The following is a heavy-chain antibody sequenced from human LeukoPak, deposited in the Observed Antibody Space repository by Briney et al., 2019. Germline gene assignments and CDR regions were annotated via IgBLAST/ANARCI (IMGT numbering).Heavy chain of an antibody. Sequence: GGSLRLSCAASGFTFSSYAVPWVRQAPGKGLEWVAVISYDGSNKYYADSVKGRFTISRDNSKNTLYLQMNSLRAEDTAVYYCARDREWEPTYYFDYWGQGTLVTVSS. D-gene: IGHD1-26*01. CDR3: ARDREWEPTYYFDY. CDR2: ISYDGSNK. CDR1: GFTFSSYA. V-gene: IGHV3-30-3*01. J-gene: IGHJ4*02.